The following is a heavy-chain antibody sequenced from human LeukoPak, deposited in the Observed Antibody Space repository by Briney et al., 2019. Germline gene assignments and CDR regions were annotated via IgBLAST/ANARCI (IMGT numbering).Heavy chain of an antibody. J-gene: IGHJ4*02. Sequence: GGSLRLSCAASGFTFSSYSMLWVRQAPGKGLEWVSYISSTSSTVYYADPVKGRFTISRDNVKNSLYLQMNSLRAEDTAVYYCARGRDSSSSYPGYWGQGTLVTVSS. CDR2: ISSTSSTV. CDR3: ARGRDSSSSYPGY. D-gene: IGHD6-6*01. V-gene: IGHV3-48*01. CDR1: GFTFSSYS.